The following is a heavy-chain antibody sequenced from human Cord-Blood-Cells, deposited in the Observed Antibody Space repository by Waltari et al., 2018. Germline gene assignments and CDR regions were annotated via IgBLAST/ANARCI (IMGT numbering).Heavy chain of an antibody. CDR1: GGSISSSSYY. CDR2: IYYSGST. Sequence: QLQLQESGPGLVKPSETLSLTCTVSGGSISSSSYYWGWIRQPPGKGLEWIGSIYYSGSTYYNPSLKSRVTISVDTSKNQFSLKLSSVTAADTAVYYCARDSLGVFGVVIIDYWGQGTLVTVSS. V-gene: IGHV4-39*02. D-gene: IGHD3-3*01. CDR3: ARDSLGVFGVVIIDY. J-gene: IGHJ4*02.